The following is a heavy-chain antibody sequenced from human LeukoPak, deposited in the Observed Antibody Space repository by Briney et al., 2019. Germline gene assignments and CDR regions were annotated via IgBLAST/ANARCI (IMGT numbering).Heavy chain of an antibody. Sequence: ASVKVSCKASGYTFTSCAMNWVRQAPGQGLEWMGWINTNTENPTYAQGFTGRFVFSLDTSVSTAYLQISSLKAEDTAVYYCARQGPGYCGSTSCYGVDYWGQGSLVTVSS. J-gene: IGHJ4*02. CDR1: GYTFTSCA. CDR3: ARQGPGYCGSTSCYGVDY. V-gene: IGHV7-4-1*02. CDR2: INTNTENP. D-gene: IGHD2-2*01.